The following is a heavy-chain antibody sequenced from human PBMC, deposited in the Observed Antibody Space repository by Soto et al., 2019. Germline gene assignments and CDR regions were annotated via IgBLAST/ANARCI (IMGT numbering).Heavy chain of an antibody. CDR1: RFRFTGSD. V-gene: IGHV3-73*01. CDR3: TRRDCSGGDCYSDFDY. Sequence: PGGSLRLSCAASRFRFTGSDMHWVPQASGEGLEWVGRIKTKAESYATALAASVKGRFSLSRDDSKNTAYLEMNSLKTEDTAVYYCTRRDCSGGDCYSDFDYWGQGP. CDR2: IKTKAESYAT. D-gene: IGHD2-15*01. J-gene: IGHJ4*02.